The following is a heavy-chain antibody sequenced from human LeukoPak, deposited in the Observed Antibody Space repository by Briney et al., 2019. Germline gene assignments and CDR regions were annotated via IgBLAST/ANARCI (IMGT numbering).Heavy chain of an antibody. CDR2: INPNSGGT. CDR3: ARDYRITMVRGVIPPGY. CDR1: GYTFTGYY. J-gene: IGHJ4*02. D-gene: IGHD3-10*01. Sequence: ASVKVSCKASGYTFTGYYMHWVRQAPGQGLEWMGWINPNSGGTNYAQKFQGRVTMTRDTSISTAYMELSRLRSDDTAVYYCARDYRITMVRGVIPPGYWGQGTLVTVSS. V-gene: IGHV1-2*02.